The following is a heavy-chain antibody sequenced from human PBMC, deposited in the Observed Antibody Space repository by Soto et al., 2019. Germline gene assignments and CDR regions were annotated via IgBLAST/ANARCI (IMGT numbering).Heavy chain of an antibody. V-gene: IGHV1-2*02. Sequence: ASVKVSCKASGYTFTGYNMHCVRQAPGQGLEWMGWINPNSGGTNYAQKFQGRVTMTRDTSNSTAYMELSRLRSDDTAVYYCARDPERYCSGGSCYSGEDYYYYGMDVWGQGTTVTVSS. CDR3: ARDPERYCSGGSCYSGEDYYYYGMDV. CDR1: GYTFTGYN. CDR2: INPNSGGT. D-gene: IGHD2-15*01. J-gene: IGHJ6*02.